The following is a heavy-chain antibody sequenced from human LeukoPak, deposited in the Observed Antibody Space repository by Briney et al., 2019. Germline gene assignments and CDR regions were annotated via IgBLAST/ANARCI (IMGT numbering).Heavy chain of an antibody. D-gene: IGHD2-2*01. CDR1: GFTFSSYA. Sequence: GGSLRLSCAASGFTFSSYAMSWVRQAPGKGLEWVSAISGSGGITYYADSVKGRFTISRDNSKNTLYLQINSLRAEDTAIYYCAKLQTAVVPAATLGFDSWGQGTLVTVSS. CDR3: AKLQTAVVPAATLGFDS. V-gene: IGHV3-23*01. J-gene: IGHJ4*02. CDR2: ISGSGGIT.